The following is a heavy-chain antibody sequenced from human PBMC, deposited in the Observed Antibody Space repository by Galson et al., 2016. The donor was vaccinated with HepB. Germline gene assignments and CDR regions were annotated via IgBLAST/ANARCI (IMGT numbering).Heavy chain of an antibody. CDR3: ARLYCSNTSCCGYCGMDV. CDR1: GGSISSSNYF. V-gene: IGHV4-39*01. D-gene: IGHD2-2*01. Sequence: ETLSLTCTVSGGSISSSNYFWGWIRQPPGKGLEWIGNFYNSGSTSYNPSLQSRVTISVDTSKNRISLKLSSVTAADTAVYHCARLYCSNTSCCGYCGMDVWGQGTTVTVSS. J-gene: IGHJ6*02. CDR2: FYNSGST.